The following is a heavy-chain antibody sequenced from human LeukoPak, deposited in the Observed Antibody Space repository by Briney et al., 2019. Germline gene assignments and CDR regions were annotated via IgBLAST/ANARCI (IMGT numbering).Heavy chain of an antibody. Sequence: SETLSLTCTVSGDSITTHYWNWIRQPAGKALEWIRRLYTSGNTNFNPSLKTRVTMSLDMSKNHFSLNLTSVTAADTAVYYCAREEGRGGRGMDVWGQGTTVTVSS. CDR1: GDSITTHY. J-gene: IGHJ6*02. CDR3: AREEGRGGRGMDV. CDR2: LYTSGNT. D-gene: IGHD3-16*01. V-gene: IGHV4-4*07.